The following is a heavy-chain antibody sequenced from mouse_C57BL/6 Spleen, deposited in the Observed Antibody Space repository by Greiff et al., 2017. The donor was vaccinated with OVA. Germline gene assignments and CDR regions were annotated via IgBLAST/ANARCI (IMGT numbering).Heavy chain of an antibody. CDR2: ISSGSSTL. J-gene: IGHJ1*03. CDR1: GFTFSDYG. CDR3: ARRITGYWYFDV. D-gene: IGHD4-1*01. V-gene: IGHV5-17*01. Sequence: EVQGVESGGGLVKPGGSLKLSCAASGFTFSDYGMHWVRQAPEKGLEWVAYISSGSSTLYYADTVKGRFTISRDNAKNTLFLQRTSLRSEDTAMYYCARRITGYWYFDVWGTGTTVTVSS.